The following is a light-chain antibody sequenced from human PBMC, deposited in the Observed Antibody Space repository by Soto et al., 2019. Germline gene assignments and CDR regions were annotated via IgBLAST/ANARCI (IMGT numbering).Light chain of an antibody. CDR2: STN. Sequence: QAVVTQAPSLTVSTGGTVTLTCASNNGAVTSNYYPNWVQQKPGQTHKSLIYSTNNRYSWTPARFSGSLLGGKAGLTRSGVQPEDEDEYYCLLYYGGAGVFGTGTKLTVL. CDR1: NGAVTSNYY. V-gene: IGLV7-43*01. J-gene: IGLJ1*01. CDR3: LLYYGGAGV.